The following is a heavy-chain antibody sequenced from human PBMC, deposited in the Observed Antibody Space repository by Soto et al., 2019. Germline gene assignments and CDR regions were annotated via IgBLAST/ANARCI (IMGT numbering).Heavy chain of an antibody. CDR2: IDPSDSYT. CDR1: GYSFTSYW. J-gene: IGHJ4*02. D-gene: IGHD3-22*01. CDR3: ARSPLYYDSSGYYASDY. V-gene: IGHV5-10-1*01. Sequence: GESLKISCKGSGYSFTSYWISWVRQMPGKGLEWMGRIDPSDSYTNYSPSFQGHVTISADKSISTAYLQWSSLKASDTAMYYCARSPLYYDSSGYYASDYWGQGTLVTVSS.